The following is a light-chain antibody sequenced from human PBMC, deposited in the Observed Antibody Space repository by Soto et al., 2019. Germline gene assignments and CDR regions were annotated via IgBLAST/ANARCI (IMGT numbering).Light chain of an antibody. CDR1: QSVDIN. CDR2: DAS. Sequence: EIVLTQSPATLSVSPGERVTLSFRASQSVDINLAWYQQKPGQAPRLLIYDASTRATVIPARFSGSGSGTEFTLTISSLQSEDSAIYYCQHYSNWPRTFGQGTKVDI. J-gene: IGKJ2*01. CDR3: QHYSNWPRT. V-gene: IGKV3-15*01.